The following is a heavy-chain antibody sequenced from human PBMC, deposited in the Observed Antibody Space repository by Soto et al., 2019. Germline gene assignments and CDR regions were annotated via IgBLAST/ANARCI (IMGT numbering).Heavy chain of an antibody. CDR1: GYSFTDYY. CDR3: AREHVRPRTGAMDV. J-gene: IGHJ6*02. CDR2: INPYRGAT. D-gene: IGHD1-1*01. V-gene: IGHV1-2*02. Sequence: ASVKVSCKASGYSFTDYYMHWVRQAPGQGLEWMGWINPYRGATNYAQKFQGKVTMTRDTSISTAYMELSRLRSDDTAVYWCAREHVRPRTGAMDVWGQGTTVTVSS.